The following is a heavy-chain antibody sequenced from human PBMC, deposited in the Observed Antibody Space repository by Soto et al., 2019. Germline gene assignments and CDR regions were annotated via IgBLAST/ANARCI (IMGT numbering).Heavy chain of an antibody. D-gene: IGHD3-22*01. V-gene: IGHV3-23*01. CDR2: ISGSGGST. Sequence: EVQLLESGGGLVQPGGSLRLSCAASGFTFSSYAMSWVRQAPGKGLEWFSAISGSGGSTYYADSVKGRFTISRDNSKNTLYLQMHSLRAEDTAVYYCAKRPHYYYDSSGYGAIDYWGQGTLVTVSS. J-gene: IGHJ4*02. CDR1: GFTFSSYA. CDR3: AKRPHYYYDSSGYGAIDY.